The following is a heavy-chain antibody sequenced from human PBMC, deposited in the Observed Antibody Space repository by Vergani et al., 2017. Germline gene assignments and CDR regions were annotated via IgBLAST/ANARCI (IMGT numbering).Heavy chain of an antibody. Sequence: EVQLLESGGGLVQPGGSLRLSCAASGFTFSSYSMNWVRQAPGKGLEWVSSISSSSSYIYYADSVKGRFTISRDNSKNTLYLQMNSLRAEDTAVYYCARGDSSGYYWQYYYGMDVWGQGTTVTVSS. D-gene: IGHD3-22*01. CDR2: ISSSSSYI. V-gene: IGHV3-21*04. CDR3: ARGDSSGYYWQYYYGMDV. J-gene: IGHJ6*02. CDR1: GFTFSSYS.